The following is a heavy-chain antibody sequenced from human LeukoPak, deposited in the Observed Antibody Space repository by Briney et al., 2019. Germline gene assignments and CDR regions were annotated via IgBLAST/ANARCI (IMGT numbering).Heavy chain of an antibody. D-gene: IGHD3-3*01. J-gene: IGHJ4*02. CDR2: IDPNSGGT. V-gene: IGHV1-2*02. CDR3: AGGSGLYSPDY. Sequence: GASVKVSCKASGYTFTANYLHWVRQAPGQGLEWMGWIDPNSGGTNHAQMFQGRVTMTRDTSISTAYMELSRLRSDDTAVYYCAGGSGLYSPDYWGQGTLVTVSS. CDR1: GYTFTANY.